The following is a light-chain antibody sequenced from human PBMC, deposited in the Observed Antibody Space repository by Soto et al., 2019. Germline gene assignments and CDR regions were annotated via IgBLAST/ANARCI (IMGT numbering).Light chain of an antibody. CDR3: MQRIHLRT. J-gene: IGKJ1*01. V-gene: IGKV2D-29*01. CDR1: QSSLHGMGNPY. Sequence: VLSQTPPGCPFTLGNRPPISSRLGQSSLHGMGNPYLYWYLQKPGQPPQLLIYEVSKRFSGVPDRFSGSGAGTDFTLKISRVEAEDVGVYYCMQRIHLRTFGQGTKVEF. CDR2: EVS.